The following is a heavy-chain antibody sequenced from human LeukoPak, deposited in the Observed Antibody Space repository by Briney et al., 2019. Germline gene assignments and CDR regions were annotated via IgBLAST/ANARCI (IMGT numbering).Heavy chain of an antibody. Sequence: SETLSLTCTVSGGSVSSGSYYWTWIRQPPGKGLEWIEYIYYSGGTNYNPSLKSRVTISVDTSKNQFSLKLSSVTAADTAVYYCAREGYGGDFDYWGQGTLVTVSS. D-gene: IGHD4-23*01. CDR2: IYYSGGT. V-gene: IGHV4-61*01. CDR1: GGSVSSGSYY. J-gene: IGHJ4*02. CDR3: AREGYGGDFDY.